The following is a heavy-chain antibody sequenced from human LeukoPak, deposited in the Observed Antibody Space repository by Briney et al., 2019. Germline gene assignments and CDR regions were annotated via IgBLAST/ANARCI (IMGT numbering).Heavy chain of an antibody. CDR3: ARSVEMATIFDY. J-gene: IGHJ4*02. D-gene: IGHD5-24*01. Sequence: SETLSLTCAVSGGSISSGGYSWSWIRQPQGKGLEWIGYIYHSGSTYYNPSLKSRVTISVDRSKNQFSLKLSSVTAADTAVYYCARSVEMATIFDYWGQGTLVTVSS. V-gene: IGHV4-30-2*01. CDR1: GGSISSGGYS. CDR2: IYHSGST.